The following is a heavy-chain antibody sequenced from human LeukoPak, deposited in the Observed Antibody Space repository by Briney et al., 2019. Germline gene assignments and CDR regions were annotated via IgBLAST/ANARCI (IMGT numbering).Heavy chain of an antibody. Sequence: ASVKVSCKASGYTFTSYGISWVRQAPGQGLEWMGWISAYNHNTNYAQKFQGRVTMTADTSTSTAYMELRSLRSDDTAVYYCARGYGSGSYVYYHYYMDVWGRGTTVTVSS. J-gene: IGHJ6*03. CDR2: ISAYNHNT. CDR3: ARGYGSGSYVYYHYYMDV. CDR1: GYTFTSYG. V-gene: IGHV1-18*01. D-gene: IGHD3-10*01.